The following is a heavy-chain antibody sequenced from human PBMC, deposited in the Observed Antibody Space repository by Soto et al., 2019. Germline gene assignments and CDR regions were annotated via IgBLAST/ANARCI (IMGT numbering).Heavy chain of an antibody. CDR3: AREWQRGTDY. D-gene: IGHD6-25*01. Sequence: SETLSLTCTVSGDSVSSGSYYWTWIRQPPGKGLEWIGYVYYSGGASYNPSLKSRVTISVHTSKNQFSLELTSMTAADTGVYYCAREWQRGTDYWGQGALVTVSS. CDR2: VYYSGGA. V-gene: IGHV4-61*01. CDR1: GDSVSSGSYY. J-gene: IGHJ4*02.